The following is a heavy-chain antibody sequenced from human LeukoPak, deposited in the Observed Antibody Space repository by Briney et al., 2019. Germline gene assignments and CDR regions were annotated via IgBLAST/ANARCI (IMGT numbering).Heavy chain of an antibody. V-gene: IGHV1-69*13. CDR3: ARDPHCSSTSCYTVG. D-gene: IGHD2-2*02. CDR1: GYTFTSYY. J-gene: IGHJ4*02. Sequence: SVKVSCKASGYTFTSYYMHWVRQAPGQGLEWMGGIIPIFGTANYAQKFQGRVTITADESTSTAYMELSSLRSEDTAVYYCARDPHCSSTSCYTVGWGQGTLVTVSS. CDR2: IIPIFGTA.